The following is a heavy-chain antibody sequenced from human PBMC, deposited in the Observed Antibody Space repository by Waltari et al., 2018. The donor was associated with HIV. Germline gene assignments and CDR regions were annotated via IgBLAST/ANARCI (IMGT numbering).Heavy chain of an antibody. J-gene: IGHJ6*02. CDR1: GFTFSSYS. Sequence: EVQLVESGGGLVKPGGSLRLSCAASGFTFSSYSMNWVRQAPGKGLEWVSSVSSSSSYIYYADSVKGRFTISRDNAKNSLYLQMNSLRAEDTAVYYCARELPGPQWLEIGMDVWGQGTTVTVSS. D-gene: IGHD6-19*01. CDR2: VSSSSSYI. CDR3: ARELPGPQWLEIGMDV. V-gene: IGHV3-21*01.